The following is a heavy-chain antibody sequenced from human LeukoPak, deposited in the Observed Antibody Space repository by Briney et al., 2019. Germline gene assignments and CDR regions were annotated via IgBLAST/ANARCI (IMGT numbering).Heavy chain of an antibody. CDR2: IKSKLDGGTT. D-gene: IGHD2-2*01. J-gene: IGHJ5*02. Sequence: GGSLRLSXAASGFTFSNAWMNWVRQAPGKGLEWVGRIKSKLDGGTTDYAAPVKGRFTISRDDSKNTPYLQMRSLKTEDTAVYFCTTDGIYCSGTRCYGGWFDPWGQGTLVTVSS. V-gene: IGHV3-15*01. CDR1: GFTFSNAW. CDR3: TTDGIYCSGTRCYGGWFDP.